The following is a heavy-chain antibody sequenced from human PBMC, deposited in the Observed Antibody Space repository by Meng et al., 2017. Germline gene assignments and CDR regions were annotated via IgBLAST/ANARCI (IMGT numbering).Heavy chain of an antibody. D-gene: IGHD4-17*01. V-gene: IGHV3-30*04. CDR1: GFTFSSYA. CDR3: ARTGGTNDYGDPSGGLQFYSLYY. J-gene: IGHJ4*02. CDR2: IPYDGSNK. Sequence: GESLKISCAASGFTFSSYAMHWVRQAPGKGLEWVAVIPYDGSNKYYADSVKGRFTISRDNSKNTLYLQMNSLRAEDTAVYYCARTGGTNDYGDPSGGLQFYSLYYWGQGTLVTVSS.